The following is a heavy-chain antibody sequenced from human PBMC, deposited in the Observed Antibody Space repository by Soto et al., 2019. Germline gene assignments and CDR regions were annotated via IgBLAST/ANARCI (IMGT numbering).Heavy chain of an antibody. V-gene: IGHV2-70*04. D-gene: IGHD2-15*01. CDR2: IDWDDDK. CDR1: GFSLSTSGMR. Sequence: SGPTLVNPTQTLTLTCTFSGFSLSTSGMRVSWIRQPPGKALEWLARIDWDDDKFYNTSLKTRLTISKDSSKNQVVLTMTNMDPVDTATYYCARMFHCSGGTCLFDYWGQGALVTVST. CDR3: ARMFHCSGGTCLFDY. J-gene: IGHJ4*02.